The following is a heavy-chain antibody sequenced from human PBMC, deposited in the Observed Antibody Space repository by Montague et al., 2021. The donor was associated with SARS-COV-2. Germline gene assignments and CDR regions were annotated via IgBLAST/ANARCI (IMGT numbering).Heavy chain of an antibody. CDR1: GGSISTSY. D-gene: IGHD6-25*01. V-gene: IGHV4-59*01. J-gene: IGHJ5*02. CDR2: VYYTGST. CDR3: ARGSGSASATWFDP. Sequence: SETLSLTCTVSGGSISTSYWSWIRQPPGKGLEWIGYVYYTGSTNYNPSLRNRVTISGDTSKNQLSLKLDSVTAADTAVYYCARGSGSASATWFDPWGQGTLVTVSS.